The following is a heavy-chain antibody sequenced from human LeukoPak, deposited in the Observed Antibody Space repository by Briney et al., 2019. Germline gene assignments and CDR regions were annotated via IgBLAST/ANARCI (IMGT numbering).Heavy chain of an antibody. CDR2: IYPGDSDT. D-gene: IGHD2-15*01. J-gene: IGHJ4*02. CDR3: ARQGGAAKYYFDY. CDR1: GYSFSSYW. Sequence: GESLKISCKGSGYSFSSYWIAWVRQMLGKGLEWMGIIYPGDSDTRYSPSFQGQVTISADKSITTAYLQWSSLKASDTAMYYCARQGGAAKYYFDYWGQGILVTVSS. V-gene: IGHV5-51*01.